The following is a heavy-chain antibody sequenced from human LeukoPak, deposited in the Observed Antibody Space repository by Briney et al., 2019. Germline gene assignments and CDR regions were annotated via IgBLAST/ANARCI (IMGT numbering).Heavy chain of an antibody. Sequence: SETLSLTCAVYGGSFSGYYWSWIRQPPGKGLEWIEEINHSGSTNYNPSLKSRVTISVDTSKNQFSLKLSSVTAADTAVYYCASSAPYYDILTGYLTDYWGQGTLVTVSS. D-gene: IGHD3-9*01. CDR1: GGSFSGYY. CDR3: ASSAPYYDILTGYLTDY. V-gene: IGHV4-34*01. J-gene: IGHJ4*02. CDR2: INHSGST.